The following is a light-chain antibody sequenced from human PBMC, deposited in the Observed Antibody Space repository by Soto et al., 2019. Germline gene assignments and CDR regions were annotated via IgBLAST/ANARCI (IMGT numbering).Light chain of an antibody. J-gene: IGKJ5*01. Sequence: DIQMTQSPSSLSASVGDRVTITCQASQDISNYLNWYQQKPGQAPKLLIYDESNLETGVPSRFSGSGSGTDFTFTIRSLQPEDVATYYCQQYDSLPITFGQGTRLEIK. CDR3: QQYDSLPIT. V-gene: IGKV1-33*01. CDR2: DES. CDR1: QDISNY.